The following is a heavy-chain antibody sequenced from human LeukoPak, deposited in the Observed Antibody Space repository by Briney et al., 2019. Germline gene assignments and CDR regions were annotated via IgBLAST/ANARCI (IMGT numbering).Heavy chain of an antibody. D-gene: IGHD6-6*01. J-gene: IGHJ4*02. CDR3: AKDGQLSY. CDR2: ITGSGGST. CDR1: GFNFSSYA. Sequence: GGSLRLSCEGSGFNFSSYAMSWVRQAPGKGLEWVSVITGSGGSTYYADSVKGRFTISRDNSKNTLYLQMNSLRAEDTAIYYCAKDGQLSYWGQGTLVTVPS. V-gene: IGHV3-23*01.